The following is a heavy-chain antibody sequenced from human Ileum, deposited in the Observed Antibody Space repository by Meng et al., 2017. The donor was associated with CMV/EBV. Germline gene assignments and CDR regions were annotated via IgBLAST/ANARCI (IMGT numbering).Heavy chain of an antibody. D-gene: IGHD3-3*01. J-gene: IGHJ4*01. Sequence: GESLKISCAASGFTFSNYWMHWVRQVPGKGLVWLSHINNDGGRTTYADSVRGRFTISRDNAKNTVYLQMNSLRVEDSAVYYCARSWSTYYPFDYWVQGTLVTVSS. V-gene: IGHV3-74*01. CDR2: INNDGGRT. CDR3: ARSWSTYYPFDY. CDR1: GFTFSNYW.